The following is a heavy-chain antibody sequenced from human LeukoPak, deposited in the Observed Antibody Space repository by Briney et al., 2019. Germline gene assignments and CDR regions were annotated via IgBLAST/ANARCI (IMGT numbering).Heavy chain of an antibody. CDR3: ARYCSSTSCYDLVVDY. Sequence: SVKVSCKASGGTFSSYAISWVRQAPGQGLEWMGGIIPIFGTANYAQKLQGRVTMTTDTSTSTAYMELRSLRSDDTAVYYCARYCSSTSCYDLVVDYWGQGTLVTVSS. V-gene: IGHV1-69*05. CDR1: GGTFSSYA. D-gene: IGHD2-2*01. J-gene: IGHJ4*02. CDR2: IIPIFGTA.